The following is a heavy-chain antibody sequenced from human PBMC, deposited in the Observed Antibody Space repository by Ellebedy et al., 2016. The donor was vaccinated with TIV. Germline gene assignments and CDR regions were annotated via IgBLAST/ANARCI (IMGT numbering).Heavy chain of an antibody. CDR1: GFTINSYA. CDR2: ISSDCRTK. Sequence: PGGSLRLSCVASGFTINSYAMNWVRQAPGKGLEWISYISSDCRTKFYADSLKGRFTISRDNAKNSVYLHMNSLRAEDTAVYYCARGGGYNFGYIHSYFYGLDVWGQGTTATVS. J-gene: IGHJ6*02. D-gene: IGHD5-18*01. V-gene: IGHV3-48*04. CDR3: ARGGGYNFGYIHSYFYGLDV.